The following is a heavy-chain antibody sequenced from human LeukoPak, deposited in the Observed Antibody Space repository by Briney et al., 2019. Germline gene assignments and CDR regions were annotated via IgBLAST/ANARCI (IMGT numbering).Heavy chain of an antibody. Sequence: ASVKVSCKASGYTFTGYYMHWVRQAPGQGLEWMGWINPNSGGTNYAQKFQGRVTMTRDTSISTAYMELSRLRSDDTAVYYCARVDSRQYYYYYYYMDAWGKGTTVTVSS. D-gene: IGHD6-13*01. CDR3: ARVDSRQYYYYYYYMDA. CDR2: INPNSGGT. CDR1: GYTFTGYY. J-gene: IGHJ6*03. V-gene: IGHV1-2*02.